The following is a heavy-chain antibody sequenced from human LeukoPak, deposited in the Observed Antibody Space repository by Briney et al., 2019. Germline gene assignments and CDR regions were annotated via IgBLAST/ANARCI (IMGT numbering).Heavy chain of an antibody. CDR1: GGSISSGSYY. D-gene: IGHD1-26*01. CDR3: ARERTYNRVGATTPPVSAQH. J-gene: IGHJ1*01. Sequence: SETLSLTCTVSGGSISSGSYYWSWIRQPAGKGLEWIGRIYTSGSTNYNPSLKSRVTISVDTSKNQFSLKLSSVTAADTAVYYCARERTYNRVGATTPPVSAQHWGQGTLVTVSS. CDR2: IYTSGST. V-gene: IGHV4-61*02.